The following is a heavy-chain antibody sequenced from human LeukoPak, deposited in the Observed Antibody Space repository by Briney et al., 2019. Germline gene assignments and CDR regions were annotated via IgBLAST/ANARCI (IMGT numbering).Heavy chain of an antibody. CDR3: ARDKNGIFGVVISNWFDL. J-gene: IGHJ5*02. V-gene: IGHV1-2*02. Sequence: ASVKVSCKASGYTFTGYYMHWVRQAPGQGLEWMGWINPNSGGSNYAQKFQGRVTMTRDTSISTAYMELSRLRSDDTAVYYCARDKNGIFGVVISNWFDLWGQGTLVTVSS. CDR1: GYTFTGYY. D-gene: IGHD3-3*01. CDR2: INPNSGGS.